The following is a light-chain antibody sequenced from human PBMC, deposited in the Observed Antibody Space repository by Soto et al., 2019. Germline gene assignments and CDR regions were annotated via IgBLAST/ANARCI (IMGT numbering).Light chain of an antibody. CDR2: DTS. Sequence: DIQMTQSPSSLSASVGDRVTITCQASQDISKYLNWYQHKPGKAPKLLIYDTSNLETGVPSRFSGSGSGTHFTFTISSLQPEYTAIYYCHQYDNLPRNTFGQGTKLEIK. CDR3: HQYDNLPRNT. CDR1: QDISKY. J-gene: IGKJ2*01. V-gene: IGKV1-33*01.